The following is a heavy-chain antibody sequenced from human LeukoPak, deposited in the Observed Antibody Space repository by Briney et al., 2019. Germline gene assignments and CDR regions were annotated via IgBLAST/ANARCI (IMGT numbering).Heavy chain of an antibody. D-gene: IGHD3-22*01. J-gene: IGHJ4*02. V-gene: IGHV1-18*01. CDR3: ARDLLTDSSGYLRG. Sequence: ASVKVSCKASGYTFTSYGISWVRQAPGQGLEWMGWISAYNGNTNYAQKLQGRVTMTTDTSTSTAYMELRSLRSDDTAVYYCARDLLTDSSGYLRGWGQGTLVTVSS. CDR1: GYTFTSYG. CDR2: ISAYNGNT.